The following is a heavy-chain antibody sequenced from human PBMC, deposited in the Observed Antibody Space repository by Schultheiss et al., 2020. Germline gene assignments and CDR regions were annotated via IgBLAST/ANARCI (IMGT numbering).Heavy chain of an antibody. V-gene: IGHV3-74*01. Sequence: GSLRLSCAASGFTFSSYWMHWVRQAPGKGLVWVSRINGDGSSTDYADSVKGRFTITRDNAKNTLYLQMNSLRGEDTAVYYCARDTRDDYGDYSEHFQHWGQGTLVTVSS. J-gene: IGHJ1*01. CDR3: ARDTRDDYGDYSEHFQH. D-gene: IGHD4-17*01. CDR1: GFTFSSYW. CDR2: INGDGSST.